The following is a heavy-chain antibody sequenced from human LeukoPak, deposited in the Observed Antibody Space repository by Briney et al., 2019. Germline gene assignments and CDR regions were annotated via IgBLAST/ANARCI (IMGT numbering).Heavy chain of an antibody. CDR3: ARTEPSGTTSH. J-gene: IGHJ4*02. Sequence: PSETLSLTCTVSGGSITNYYWSWIRQPPGKGLEWNGYIYYSGSTNYNPSLKSRVTLSVDTSRNQFSLSLRSMTAADTAVYYCARTEPSGTTSHWGQGTLVTVSS. V-gene: IGHV4-59*01. CDR1: GGSITNYY. CDR2: IYYSGST. D-gene: IGHD1-1*01.